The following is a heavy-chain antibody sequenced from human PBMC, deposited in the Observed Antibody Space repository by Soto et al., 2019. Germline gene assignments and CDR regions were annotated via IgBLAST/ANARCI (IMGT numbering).Heavy chain of an antibody. CDR1: GGTFSSYA. V-gene: IGHV1-69*13. D-gene: IGHD2-2*01. CDR2: IIPIFGTA. J-gene: IGHJ3*02. CDR3: ARNKGYCISPSGYDAFDI. Sequence: SVKVSCKASGGTFSSYAISWVRQAPGQGLEWMGGIIPIFGTANYAQKFQGRVTITADESTSTAYMELSSLRSEDTAVYYCARNKGYCISPSGYDAFDIWAQGTRVTFSS.